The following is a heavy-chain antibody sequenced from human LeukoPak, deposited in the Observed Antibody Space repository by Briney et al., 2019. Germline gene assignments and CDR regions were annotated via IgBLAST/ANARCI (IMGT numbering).Heavy chain of an antibody. CDR2: ISAYNGNT. J-gene: IGHJ3*02. D-gene: IGHD4-23*01. CDR3: ARFYFDGGNSDAFDI. Sequence: ASVKVSCKASGYTFASYGISWVRQAPGQGLEWMGWISAYNGNTNYAQKLQGRVTMTTDTSTSTAYMELRSLRSDDTAVYYCARFYFDGGNSDAFDIWGQGTMVTVSS. V-gene: IGHV1-18*01. CDR1: GYTFASYG.